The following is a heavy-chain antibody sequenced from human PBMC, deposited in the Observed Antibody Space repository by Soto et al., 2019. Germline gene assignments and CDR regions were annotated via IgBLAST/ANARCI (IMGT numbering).Heavy chain of an antibody. CDR2: IIPIFGTA. V-gene: IGHV1-69*12. D-gene: IGHD5-12*01. J-gene: IGHJ6*02. CDR3: ASDGYTTPYAYGMDV. Sequence: QVQLVQSGAEVKKPGSSVKVSCKASGGTFSSYAISWVRQAPGQGLEWMGGIIPIFGTANYAQKFQGRVTIPAEAYTSKAYAALSSLEAEDPAVYYCASDGYTTPYAYGMDVWGQGTTVTVSS. CDR1: GGTFSSYA.